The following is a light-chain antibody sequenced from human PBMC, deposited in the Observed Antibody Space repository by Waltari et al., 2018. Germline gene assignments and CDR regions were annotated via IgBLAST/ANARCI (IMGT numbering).Light chain of an antibody. V-gene: IGKV3-15*01. CDR3: QQYNNWPPLT. Sequence: EIVMTQSPATLSVSPGERATLSCRASQSVNSNLAWYQQKPGQAPRLLIYGASTRATGIPARFSGSGSGTEFTLTISSLQSEDFAVYYCQQYNNWPPLTFGGGTKVE. J-gene: IGKJ4*01. CDR1: QSVNSN. CDR2: GAS.